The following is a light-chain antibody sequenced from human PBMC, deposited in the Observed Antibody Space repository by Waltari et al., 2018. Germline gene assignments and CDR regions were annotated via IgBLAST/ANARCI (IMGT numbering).Light chain of an antibody. J-gene: IGKJ4*01. CDR2: GSP. Sequence: EIVMTQSPATLSVSRGGSATVSCRASLSIDDSLAWYQQNPGQPPRLLIHGSPTRDTGIPVRFSGSGSGTDFTLTITGLQSEDFAVYFCQQYNQWPLTFGRGTKVEIK. CDR3: QQYNQWPLT. CDR1: LSIDDS. V-gene: IGKV3-15*01.